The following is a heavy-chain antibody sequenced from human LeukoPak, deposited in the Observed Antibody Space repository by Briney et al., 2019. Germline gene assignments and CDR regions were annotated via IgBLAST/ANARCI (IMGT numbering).Heavy chain of an antibody. Sequence: SETLSLTCTVSGGSISSYYWGWIRQPAGKGLEWIGRIYTSGSTNYNPSLKSRVTMSVDTSKNQFSLKLSSVTAADTAVYYCARDPFYYDSSGYPFYYYMDVWGKGTTVTVSS. J-gene: IGHJ6*03. CDR2: IYTSGST. CDR3: ARDPFYYDSSGYPFYYYMDV. CDR1: GGSISSYY. V-gene: IGHV4-4*07. D-gene: IGHD3-22*01.